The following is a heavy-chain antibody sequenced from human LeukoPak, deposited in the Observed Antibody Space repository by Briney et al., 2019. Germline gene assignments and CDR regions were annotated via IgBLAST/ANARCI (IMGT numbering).Heavy chain of an antibody. CDR1: GGTFSSYA. CDR2: IIPIFGTA. Sequence: ASVKVSCKASGGTFSSYAISWVRQAPGQGLEWMGGIIPIFGTANYAQKFQGRVTITTDESTSTAYLELSSLRSEDTAVYYCARNYMYYGSGVEWFDPWGQGTLVTVSS. D-gene: IGHD3-10*01. CDR3: ARNYMYYGSGVEWFDP. J-gene: IGHJ5*02. V-gene: IGHV1-69*05.